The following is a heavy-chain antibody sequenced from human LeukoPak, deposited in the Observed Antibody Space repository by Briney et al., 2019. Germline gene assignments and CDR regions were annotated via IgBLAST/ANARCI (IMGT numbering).Heavy chain of an antibody. CDR1: GFTFRSYG. D-gene: IGHD1-26*01. V-gene: IGHV3-23*01. Sequence: GGTLRLSCAASGFTFRSYGMTWVRQAPGKGLEWVSSTSASAAMTYYADSVKGRFTVSRDNSNNRLYLQMSGLTAADTAVYYCAKDRSIGTYYTFDHWGQGTLVTVSS. CDR2: TSASAAMT. J-gene: IGHJ4*02. CDR3: AKDRSIGTYYTFDH.